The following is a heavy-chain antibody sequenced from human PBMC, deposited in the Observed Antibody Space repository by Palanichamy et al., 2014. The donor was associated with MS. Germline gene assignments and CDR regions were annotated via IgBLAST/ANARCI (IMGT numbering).Heavy chain of an antibody. CDR1: GYSFTDFY. D-gene: IGHD3-10*01. CDR3: ARTYASGSDKPLLEV. CDR2: VNTETGGA. J-gene: IGHJ4*02. Sequence: QMQLVQSGAEVKKPGASVKVSCKTSGYSFTDFYIHWVRQARGQGLEWMGWVNTETGGANYAQKFQGRVTMSRDTSVTTAYMEVSGLMSDDTAVYYCARTYASGSDKPLLEVWGQGTLVTVSS. V-gene: IGHV1-2*02.